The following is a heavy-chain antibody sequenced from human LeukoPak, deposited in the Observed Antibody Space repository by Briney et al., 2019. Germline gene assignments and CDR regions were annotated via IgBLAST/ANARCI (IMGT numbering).Heavy chain of an antibody. J-gene: IGHJ4*02. D-gene: IGHD3-9*01. CDR1: GGSIISADHY. Sequence: SQTLSLTCTVSGGSIISADHYWGWIRQPPGKGLEWIGYIFYSGSTYYKSSLKSRLTISVDTSKNQFSLKLSSVTAADTAVYYCARGYYDVLTNYPKNFDQWGQGTLVTVSS. V-gene: IGHV4-30-4*01. CDR2: IFYSGST. CDR3: ARGYYDVLTNYPKNFDQ.